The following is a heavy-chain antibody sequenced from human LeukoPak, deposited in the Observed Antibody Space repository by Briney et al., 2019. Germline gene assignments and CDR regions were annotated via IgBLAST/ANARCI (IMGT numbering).Heavy chain of an antibody. J-gene: IGHJ6*02. V-gene: IGHV1-46*01. CDR1: GYTFTSYY. CDR2: INPSGGST. Sequence: ASVKVSCKASGYTFTSYYMHWVRQAPGQGLEWMGIINPSGGSTSYAQRFQGRVTMTTDTSTSTAYMELRSLRSDDTAVYYCARNSGWYEAFYGMDVWGQGTTVTVSS. D-gene: IGHD6-19*01. CDR3: ARNSGWYEAFYGMDV.